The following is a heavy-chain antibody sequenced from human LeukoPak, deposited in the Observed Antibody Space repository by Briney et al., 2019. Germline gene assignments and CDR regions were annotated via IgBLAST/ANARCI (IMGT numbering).Heavy chain of an antibody. V-gene: IGHV1-18*01. CDR1: GYTFTSYG. J-gene: IGHJ3*02. D-gene: IGHD2-2*01. Sequence: ASVKVSCKASGYTFTSYGISWVRQAPGQGLGWMGWISAYNGNTNYAQKLQGRVTMTTDTSTSTAYMELRSLRSDDTAVYYCASHKYCTSTSCYAFDIWGQGTMVTVSS. CDR2: ISAYNGNT. CDR3: ASHKYCTSTSCYAFDI.